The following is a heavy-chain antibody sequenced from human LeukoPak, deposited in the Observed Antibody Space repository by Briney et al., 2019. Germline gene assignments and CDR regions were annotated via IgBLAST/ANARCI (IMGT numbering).Heavy chain of an antibody. CDR3: ARDRMGGSYYGAGRYFDY. Sequence: PSETLSLTCTVSGGSISSSSYYWGWIRQPPGKGLEWIGSIYYSGSTYYNPSLKSRVTISVDTSKNQFSLKLSSVTAADTAVYYCARDRMGGSYYGAGRYFDYWGQGTLVTVSS. V-gene: IGHV4-39*07. CDR1: GGSISSSSYY. J-gene: IGHJ4*02. CDR2: IYYSGST. D-gene: IGHD1-26*01.